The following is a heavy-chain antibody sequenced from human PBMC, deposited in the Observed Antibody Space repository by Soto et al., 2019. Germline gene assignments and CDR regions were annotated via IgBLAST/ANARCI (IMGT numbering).Heavy chain of an antibody. CDR3: AGTTPPFYYGMDV. Sequence: QVQLVQSGAEVKKPGSSVKVSCKASGGTFSSYTISWVRQAPGQGLEWMGRVIPILGIENYAQKFQGRVTITADTPTNTASTELSSLRSQDTAVYYCAGTTPPFYYGMDVWGQGTTVTVSS. J-gene: IGHJ6*02. CDR1: GGTFSSYT. V-gene: IGHV1-69*02. CDR2: VIPILGIE.